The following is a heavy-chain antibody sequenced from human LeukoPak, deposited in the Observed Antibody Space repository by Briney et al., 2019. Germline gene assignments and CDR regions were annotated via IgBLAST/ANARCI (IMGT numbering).Heavy chain of an antibody. CDR2: ISYDGSNT. J-gene: IGHJ4*02. Sequence: GGSLRLSCAASGFTFSSYAMYWVRQAPGKGLEWVAVISYDGSNTYYADSVKGRFTISRDNSKNTLYLQMNSLRAEDTAVYYCARGYCSGGSCYRRYYFDYWGQGTLVAVSS. D-gene: IGHD2-15*01. CDR1: GFTFSSYA. CDR3: ARGYCSGGSCYRRYYFDY. V-gene: IGHV3-30*04.